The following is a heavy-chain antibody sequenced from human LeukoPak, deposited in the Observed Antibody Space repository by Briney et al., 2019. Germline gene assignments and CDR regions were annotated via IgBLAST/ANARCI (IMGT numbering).Heavy chain of an antibody. J-gene: IGHJ4*02. V-gene: IGHV4-34*01. CDR1: GGSFSAYY. D-gene: IGHD4-17*01. Sequence: SETLSLTCAVYGGSFSAYYWTWIRQPPGKGLEWIGEINHSGSANYNPSLKSRVTISLDTSKNQFSLKLSSVTAADTAVYYCARGQGTVTTHWGQGTLVTVSS. CDR3: ARGQGTVTTH. CDR2: INHSGSA.